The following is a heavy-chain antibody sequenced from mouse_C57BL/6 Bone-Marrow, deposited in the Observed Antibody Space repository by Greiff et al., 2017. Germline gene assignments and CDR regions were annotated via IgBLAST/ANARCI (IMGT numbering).Heavy chain of an antibody. CDR2: IDPNSGGT. Sequence: QVQLKQPGAELVKPGASVKLSCKASGYTFTSYWMHWVKQRPGRGLEWIGRIDPNSGGTKYNEKFKSQATLTVDKPSSTAYMQLSSLTSEDSAVYYCARGGLRRAYYAMDYWGQGTSVTVSS. V-gene: IGHV1-72*01. D-gene: IGHD2-2*01. CDR1: GYTFTSYW. CDR3: ARGGLRRAYYAMDY. J-gene: IGHJ4*01.